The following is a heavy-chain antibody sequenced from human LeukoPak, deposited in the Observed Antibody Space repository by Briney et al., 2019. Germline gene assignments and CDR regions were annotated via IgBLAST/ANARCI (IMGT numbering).Heavy chain of an antibody. CDR3: ARASYYGDSAGFDY. Sequence: SETLSLTCIVSGGSISSYYWSWIRQPPGKGLEWIEYIYYSGSTNYNPSLKSRVTIPVDTSKNQFSLKLSSVTAADTAVYYRARASYYGDSAGFDYWGQGTLVTVSS. V-gene: IGHV4-59*01. CDR2: IYYSGST. CDR1: GGSISSYY. D-gene: IGHD4-17*01. J-gene: IGHJ4*02.